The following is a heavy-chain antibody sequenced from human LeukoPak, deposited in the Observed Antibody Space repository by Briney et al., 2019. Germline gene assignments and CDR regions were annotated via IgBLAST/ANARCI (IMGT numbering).Heavy chain of an antibody. CDR1: GGSISNYF. CDR3: ARVGYGGYGVLDC. J-gene: IGHJ4*02. V-gene: IGHV4-4*07. Sequence: SETLSLTCTVSGGSISNYFWSWIRQPAGTGLEWIGRIYTSGGTIYNPSLKSRVTMSVDTSKNQFSLRLNSVTAADTAVYYCARVGYGGYGVLDCWGQGILVTISS. CDR2: IYTSGGT. D-gene: IGHD5-12*01.